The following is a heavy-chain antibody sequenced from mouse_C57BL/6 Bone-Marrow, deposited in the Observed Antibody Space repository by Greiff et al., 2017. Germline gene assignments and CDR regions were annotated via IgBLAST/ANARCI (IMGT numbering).Heavy chain of an antibody. CDR1: GYTFTSYT. CDR2: INPSSGYT. CDR3: ARQDNYSFAY. V-gene: IGHV1-4*01. Sequence: VQLQESGAELARPGASVKMSCKASGYTFTSYTMHWVKQRPGQGLEWIGYINPSSGYTKYNQKFKDKATLTADKSSSTAYMQLSSLTSEDSAVYYCARQDNYSFAYWGQGTLVTVSA. D-gene: IGHD3-3*01. J-gene: IGHJ3*01.